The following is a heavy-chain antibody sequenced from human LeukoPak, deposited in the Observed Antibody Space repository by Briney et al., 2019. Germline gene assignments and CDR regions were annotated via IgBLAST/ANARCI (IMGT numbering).Heavy chain of an antibody. Sequence: GGSLRLSCAASGFIFSSYWMHWVRQAPGKGLVWVSRIDGGGSSTSYADSVRGRFSISRDNGKSTLYLQMNSLKVEDTAVYYCARGPGSSGGAFVGDYWGHGTLVTVSS. CDR2: IDGGGSST. CDR1: GFIFSSYW. CDR3: ARGPGSSGGAFVGDY. D-gene: IGHD3-22*01. J-gene: IGHJ4*01. V-gene: IGHV3-74*01.